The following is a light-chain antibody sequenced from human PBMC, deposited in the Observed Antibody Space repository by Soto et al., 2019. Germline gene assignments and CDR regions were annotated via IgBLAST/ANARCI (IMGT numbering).Light chain of an antibody. CDR1: QSVNTH. CDR2: GAS. J-gene: IGKJ5*01. CDR3: QQYKNWPL. V-gene: IGKV3-15*01. Sequence: IVLTQSPATMSVSPWERVTLSCTTSQSVNTHVAWYQQKPGQAPRLLLYGASTRATGIPARFSGSGGGTVFTLTISSVQSEDFAFYYCQQYKNWPLFGQGTRLEIK.